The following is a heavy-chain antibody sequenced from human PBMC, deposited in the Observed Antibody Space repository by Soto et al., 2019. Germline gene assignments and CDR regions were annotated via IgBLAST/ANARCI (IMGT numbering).Heavy chain of an antibody. CDR1: GFTFRTYS. Sequence: EGQLVESGGGLVQPGGSLRLSCAASGFTFRTYSMNWVRQVPGKGLEWISYISSSSTTIYYGDSVKGRFTISRDNARNSLYLQMNSLRDEDTAVYYWARLMIVTGGEAFDIWGQGTMVTVSS. V-gene: IGHV3-48*02. CDR3: ARLMIVTGGEAFDI. CDR2: ISSSSTTI. J-gene: IGHJ3*02. D-gene: IGHD3-22*01.